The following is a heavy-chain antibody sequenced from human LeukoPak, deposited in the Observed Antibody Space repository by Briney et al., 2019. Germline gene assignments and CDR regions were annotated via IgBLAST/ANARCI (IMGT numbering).Heavy chain of an antibody. D-gene: IGHD5-24*01. CDR1: GYTFTGYY. CDR3: ARAPVEMATIDGFDY. CDR2: INPNSGGT. V-gene: IGHV1-2*04. Sequence: ASVKVSCKASGYTFTGYYIHWVRQALGQGLEWMGWINPNSGGTNYAQKFQGWVTMTRDTSISTAYMELSRLRSEDTAVYYCARAPVEMATIDGFDYWGQGTLVTVSS. J-gene: IGHJ4*02.